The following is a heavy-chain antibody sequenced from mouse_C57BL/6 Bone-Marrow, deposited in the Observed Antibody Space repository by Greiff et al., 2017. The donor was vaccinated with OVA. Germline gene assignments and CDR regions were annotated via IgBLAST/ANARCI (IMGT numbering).Heavy chain of an antibody. CDR2: IYPGSGST. CDR3: ARNYYGSLYYFDY. CDR1: GYTFTSYW. J-gene: IGHJ2*01. D-gene: IGHD1-1*01. Sequence: QVQLQQPGAELVKPGASVKMSCKASGYTFTSYWITWVKQRPGQGLAWIGDIYPGSGSTNYNEKFKSKATLTVDTSSSTAYMQLSSLTSEDSAVYYCARNYYGSLYYFDYWGQGTTLTVSA. V-gene: IGHV1-55*01.